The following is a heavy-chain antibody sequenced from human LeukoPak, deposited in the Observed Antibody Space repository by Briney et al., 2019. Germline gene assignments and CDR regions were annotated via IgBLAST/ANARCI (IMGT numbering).Heavy chain of an antibody. D-gene: IGHD3-16*01. CDR3: AKDGLQGGSYFDF. Sequence: PGGSLRLSCAASGFTFSSYVMNWVRQAPGKGLEWVSSIDGGGGSTNYADSVKGRFTISRDNSKNTLYLQMNSLRAEDTALYYCAKDGLQGGSYFDFWGQGTLVTVSS. CDR1: GFTFSSYV. V-gene: IGHV3-23*01. CDR2: IDGGGGST. J-gene: IGHJ4*02.